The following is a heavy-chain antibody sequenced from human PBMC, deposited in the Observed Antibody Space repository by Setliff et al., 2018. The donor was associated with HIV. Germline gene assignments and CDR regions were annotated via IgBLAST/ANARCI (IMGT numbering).Heavy chain of an antibody. Sequence: SETLSLTCTVSGASVSSGGFYWGWIRQPPGKGLEWIGSIFYSRTTYYNPSLKSRVTVSVDTSKNQFSLKLTSVTAADTAVYYCARHPTTGSVSDYWGQGTLVTVSS. D-gene: IGHD3-10*01. V-gene: IGHV4-39*01. CDR1: GASVSSGGFY. CDR3: ARHPTTGSVSDY. J-gene: IGHJ4*02. CDR2: IFYSRTT.